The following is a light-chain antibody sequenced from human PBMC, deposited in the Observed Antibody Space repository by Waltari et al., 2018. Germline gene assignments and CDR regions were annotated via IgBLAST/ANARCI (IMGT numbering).Light chain of an antibody. Sequence: EVVMTQSPATLSVSPGERATLSCRASQNVGNNLAWYQQKPAQAPRLLISGASTRATGIPARFTGSGSETQFTLTISSLQSEDFALYYCQQSNNWPWTFCQGTKVEIK. CDR2: GAS. V-gene: IGKV3-15*01. CDR3: QQSNNWPWT. J-gene: IGKJ1*01. CDR1: QNVGNN.